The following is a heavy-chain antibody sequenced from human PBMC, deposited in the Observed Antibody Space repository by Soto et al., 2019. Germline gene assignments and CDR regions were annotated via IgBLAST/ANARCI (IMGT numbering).Heavy chain of an antibody. Sequence: SLTCAVSGGSINSGGYSWSWIRLPLGKGLEWIGYIYHNGATQYNPSLKSRVTISVDRSKNQFSLKLSSVTAADTAVYYCARVHHFGVIEDWGPGTLVTVSS. D-gene: IGHD3-3*01. V-gene: IGHV4-30-2*01. CDR1: GGSINSGGYS. CDR2: IYHNGAT. CDR3: ARVHHFGVIED. J-gene: IGHJ4*02.